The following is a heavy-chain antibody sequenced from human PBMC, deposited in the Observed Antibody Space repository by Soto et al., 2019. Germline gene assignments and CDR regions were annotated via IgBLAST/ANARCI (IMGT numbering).Heavy chain of an antibody. V-gene: IGHV4-30-4*01. J-gene: IGHJ6*02. CDR3: ARDYSGFWSGYYRPYGMDV. CDR2: IYYSGST. D-gene: IGHD3-3*01. Sequence: SETLSLTCTVSGGSISSGDYYWSWIRQPPGKGLEWIGYIYYSGSTYYNPSLKSRVTISVDTSKNQFSLKLSSVTAADTAVYYCARDYSGFWSGYYRPYGMDVWGQGTTVRVSS. CDR1: GGSISSGDYY.